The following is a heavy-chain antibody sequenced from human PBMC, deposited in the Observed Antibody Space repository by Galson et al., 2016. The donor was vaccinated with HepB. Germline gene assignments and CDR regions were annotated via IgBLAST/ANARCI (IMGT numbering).Heavy chain of an antibody. J-gene: IGHJ6*02. CDR3: RYGMDV. Sequence: SLRLSCAASGFTFGNARMSWVRQAPGKGLEWVGRIKSKTDGGTTDYAAPVKGRFSISRDDSKNTLYLQMNSLKTEDTAVYYCRYGMDVWGQGTTVTVSS. CDR1: GFTFGNAR. V-gene: IGHV3-15*01. CDR2: IKSKTDGGTT.